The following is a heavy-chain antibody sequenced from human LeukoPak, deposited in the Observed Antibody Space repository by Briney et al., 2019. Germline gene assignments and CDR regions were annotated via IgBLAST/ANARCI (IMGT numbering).Heavy chain of an antibody. CDR2: VYYTGAS. J-gene: IGHJ4*02. Sequence: SETLSLTCTVSGGSISSSSYYWGWIRQPPGKGLEWIGSVYYTGASYYNPSLKSRVTISIDTSKNHFSLNSTSVTAADTAVYYCARGAPPQNWGQGALVTVSS. V-gene: IGHV4-39*07. CDR3: ARGAPPQN. CDR1: GGSISSSSYY.